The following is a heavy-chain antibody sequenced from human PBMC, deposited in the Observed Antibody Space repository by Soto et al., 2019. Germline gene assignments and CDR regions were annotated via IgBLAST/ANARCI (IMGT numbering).Heavy chain of an antibody. CDR3: AEHLHLGEFSIRKDAFVL. V-gene: IGHV3-23*01. J-gene: IGHJ3*01. CDR2: ISEGGDES. Sequence: EVQLLESGGGLVQPGGSLSLSCVASGFTFDRYAMSWVRQAPGTGPEWVSGISEGGDESYSADSVKGRCTISRDNSKRTPYLQWNSLSTEDTALYYCAEHLHLGEFSIRKDAFVLWGRGTMVTVSS. CDR1: GFTFDRYA. D-gene: IGHD3-16*02.